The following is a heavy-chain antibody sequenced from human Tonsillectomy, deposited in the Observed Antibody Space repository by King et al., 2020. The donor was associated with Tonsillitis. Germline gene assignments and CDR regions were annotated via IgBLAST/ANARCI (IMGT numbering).Heavy chain of an antibody. CDR1: GGSGISGGYY. CDR3: ARALYDSSGSAYNFDF. Sequence: QLQESGPGLVKPSQTLSLTCTVSGGSGISGGYYWSWIRQHPGKGLEWIGYTYYSGSTYYNPSLKSRVTISVDTSKNQFSLKLSSVTAADTAVYYCARALYDSSGSAYNFDFWGQGTLVTVSS. J-gene: IGHJ4*02. CDR2: TYYSGST. D-gene: IGHD3-22*01. V-gene: IGHV4-31*03.